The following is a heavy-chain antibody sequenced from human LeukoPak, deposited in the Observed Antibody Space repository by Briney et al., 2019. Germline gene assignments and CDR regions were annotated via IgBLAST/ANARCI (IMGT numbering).Heavy chain of an antibody. CDR2: ISWNSGSI. CDR3: AKSKDWYYFDY. V-gene: IGHV3-9*03. D-gene: IGHD2-21*01. J-gene: IGHJ4*02. Sequence: SCKVSGYTLTELSMHWVRQAPGKGLEWVSGISWNSGSIGYADSVKGRFTISRDNAKNSLYLQMNSLRAEDMALYYCAKSKDWYYFDYWGQGTLVTVSS. CDR1: GYTLTELS.